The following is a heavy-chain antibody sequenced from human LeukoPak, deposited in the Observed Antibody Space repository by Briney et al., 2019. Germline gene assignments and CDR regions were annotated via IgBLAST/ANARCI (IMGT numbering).Heavy chain of an antibody. J-gene: IGHJ3*02. CDR1: GYTFTTCA. Sequence: ASVKVSCKTSGYTFTTCAVHWVRQAPGQRLEWMGWIHADSGNTKYSQKLQARVAIARDTSASTIYMELTSLRIEDTAVYFCTIGLAGDWDAFDIWGLGTMVTVSS. CDR2: IHADSGNT. CDR3: TIGLAGDWDAFDI. V-gene: IGHV1-3*01. D-gene: IGHD6-19*01.